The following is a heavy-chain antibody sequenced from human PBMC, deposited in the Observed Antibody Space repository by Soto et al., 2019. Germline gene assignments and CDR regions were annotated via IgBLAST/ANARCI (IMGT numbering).Heavy chain of an antibody. CDR3: AKNGYGSDVLWWFGP. CDR2: LSGSSDNT. V-gene: IGHV3-23*01. J-gene: IGHJ5*02. CDR1: GFSFRSYA. Sequence: VGSLGLSCDASGFSFRSYAMSCVRQAPGKGLDWVSALSGSSDNTYYADSVKGRFTISRDNPKNTLYLQMNSLRAEDTAVYYCAKNGYGSDVLWWFGPWGQGTLVTVSS. D-gene: IGHD5-12*01.